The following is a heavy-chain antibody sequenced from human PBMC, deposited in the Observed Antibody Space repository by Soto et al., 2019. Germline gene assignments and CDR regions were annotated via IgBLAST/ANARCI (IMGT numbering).Heavy chain of an antibody. D-gene: IGHD3-3*01. V-gene: IGHV1-69*13. CDR2: IIPIFGTA. Sequence: GASVKVSCKASGGTLSSYATSWVRQAPGQGLEWMGGIIPIFGTANYAQKFQGRVTITADESTSTAYMELSSLRSEDTAVYYCARRGYDFWSGYPIDAFDIWGQGTMVTVSS. CDR1: GGTLSSYA. J-gene: IGHJ3*02. CDR3: ARRGYDFWSGYPIDAFDI.